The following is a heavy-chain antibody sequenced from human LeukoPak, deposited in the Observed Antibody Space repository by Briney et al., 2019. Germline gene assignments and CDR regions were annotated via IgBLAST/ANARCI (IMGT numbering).Heavy chain of an antibody. CDR1: GFTFSSYA. V-gene: IGHV3-30-3*01. CDR2: ISYDGSNK. J-gene: IGHJ4*02. D-gene: IGHD2-15*01. Sequence: PGGSLRLSCAAPGFTFSSYAMHWVRQAPGKGLEWVAVISYDGSNKYYADSVKGRFTISRDNSKNTLYLQMNSLRAEDTAVYYCAREIVRCSGGSCYFRSFDYWGQGTLVTVSS. CDR3: AREIVRCSGGSCYFRSFDY.